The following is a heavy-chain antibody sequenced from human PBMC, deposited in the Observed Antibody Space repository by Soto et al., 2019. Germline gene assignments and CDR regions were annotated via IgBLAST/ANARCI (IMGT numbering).Heavy chain of an antibody. Sequence: GGSLRLSCVASGFTFSSYGMHWVRQAPGKGLEWVAVIWYDGGSKYYADSVKGRFTISRDKSSNTMFLQMNSLRVEDTAVYFCAKDRHYYDTNYGMEVWGQGTSVTVSS. CDR3: AKDRHYYDTNYGMEV. J-gene: IGHJ6*02. D-gene: IGHD3-22*01. CDR2: IWYDGGSK. V-gene: IGHV3-33*03. CDR1: GFTFSSYG.